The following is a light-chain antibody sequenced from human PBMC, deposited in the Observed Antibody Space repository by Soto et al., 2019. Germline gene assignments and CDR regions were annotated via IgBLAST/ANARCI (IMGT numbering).Light chain of an antibody. CDR2: DVS. Sequence: LTQPASVSGSPGQSITSSCTGTSSDVGGYNSVSWYQHHPGKAPKLMIYDVSNRSSGVSSRFSGSKSDNTASLTISGLQAEDEADYYCKSYTSRSTYVFGTGTKVTVL. V-gene: IGLV2-14*03. J-gene: IGLJ1*01. CDR3: KSYTSRSTYV. CDR1: SSDVGGYNS.